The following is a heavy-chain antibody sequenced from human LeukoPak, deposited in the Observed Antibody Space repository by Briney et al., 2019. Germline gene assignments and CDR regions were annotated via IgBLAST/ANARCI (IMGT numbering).Heavy chain of an antibody. V-gene: IGHV3-48*03. CDR3: DATRSLHYFDY. CDR1: GFTFSSYE. CDR2: ISRRRSTR. J-gene: IGHJ4*02. D-gene: IGHD5-24*01. Sequence: GVSLRLSCAASGFTFSSYEMNWMRQAPGKRLARVSYISRRRSTRYYADSVKVRFTISRDNAKNSLYLHINSLRAHDTAVYHCDATRSLHYFDYWGQGTLITVTS.